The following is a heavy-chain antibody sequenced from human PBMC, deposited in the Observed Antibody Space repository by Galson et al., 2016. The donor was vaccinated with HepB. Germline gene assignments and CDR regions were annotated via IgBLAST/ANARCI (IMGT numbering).Heavy chain of an antibody. CDR2: ISGHDDK. V-gene: IGHV2-5*01. CDR1: GFSLRTTGVD. D-gene: IGHD2-21*02. Sequence: PALVKPTQTLTLTCTFSGFSLRTTGVDVGWIRRPPGKTLEWLALISGHDDKRYTPSLKSGPAIPKEPSKQQVLLTMTNVDPVDTATYYCIHSSDPHHAFDIWGQGTSVIVSS. J-gene: IGHJ3*02. CDR3: IHSSDPHHAFDI.